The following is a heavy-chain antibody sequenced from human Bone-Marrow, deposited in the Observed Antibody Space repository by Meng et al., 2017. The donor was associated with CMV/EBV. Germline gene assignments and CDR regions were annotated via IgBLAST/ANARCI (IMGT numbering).Heavy chain of an antibody. V-gene: IGHV1-69*04. D-gene: IGHD6-13*01. CDR3: ARDPNPSIAAAGTFGY. J-gene: IGHJ4*02. CDR1: GGTFSSYT. CDR2: IIPILGIA. Sequence: SVKVSCKASGGTFSSYTISWVRQAPGQGLEWMGRIIPILGIANYAQKFQGRVTITADKSTSTAYMELSSLRSEDTAVYYCARDPNPSIAAAGTFGYWGQGTLVTVSS.